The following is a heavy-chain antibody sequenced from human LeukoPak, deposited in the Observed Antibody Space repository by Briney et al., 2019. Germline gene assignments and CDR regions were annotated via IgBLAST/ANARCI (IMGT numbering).Heavy chain of an antibody. J-gene: IGHJ5*02. CDR3: ARQASSGSSNWFDP. V-gene: IGHV4-4*02. CDR1: GGSISSSNW. CDR2: IYHSGST. D-gene: IGHD6-19*01. Sequence: KPSETLSLTCTVSGGSISSSNWWSWVRQPPGKGLEWIGEIYHSGSTNYNPSLKSRVTISVDKSKNQFSLKLSSVTAADTAMYYCARQASSGSSNWFDPWGQGTLVTVSS.